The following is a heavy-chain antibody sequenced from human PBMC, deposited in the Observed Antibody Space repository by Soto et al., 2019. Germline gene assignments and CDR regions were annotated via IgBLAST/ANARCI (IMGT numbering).Heavy chain of an antibody. CDR3: ARMSSDLYYFDY. V-gene: IGHV3-33*01. Sequence: QVQLVESGGGVVQPGRSLRLSCAASGFTFSSYGMHWVRQAPGKGLEWVAVIWYDGSNKYYADSVKGRFTISRDNSKNKLYLQMNSLRAEDTAVYYCARMSSDLYYFDYWGQGTLVTVSS. D-gene: IGHD1-26*01. J-gene: IGHJ4*02. CDR1: GFTFSSYG. CDR2: IWYDGSNK.